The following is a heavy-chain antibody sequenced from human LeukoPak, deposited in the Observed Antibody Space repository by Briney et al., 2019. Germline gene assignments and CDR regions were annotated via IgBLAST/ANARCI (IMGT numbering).Heavy chain of an antibody. Sequence: GASVKVSCKASGYTFTGYYMHWVRQAPGQGLEWMGWINPNSGGTNYAQKFQGRVTMTRDTSISTAYMELSRLRSDDTAVYSCARELGGEVVPAAILFDYWGQGTLVTVSS. J-gene: IGHJ4*02. V-gene: IGHV1-2*02. CDR3: ARELGGEVVPAAILFDY. CDR2: INPNSGGT. CDR1: GYTFTGYY. D-gene: IGHD2-2*02.